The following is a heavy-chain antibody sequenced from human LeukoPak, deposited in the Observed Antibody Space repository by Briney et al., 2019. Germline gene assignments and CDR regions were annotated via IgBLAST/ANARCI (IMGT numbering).Heavy chain of an antibody. Sequence: SESLSLTCAVSGGSISSGGYSWSWIRQPPGKGLEWIGYIYYSGSTYYNPSLKSRVTISVDTSKNQFSLKLSSVTAADTAVYYCARASRGSSSTFDYWGQGTLVTVSS. V-gene: IGHV4-30-4*07. D-gene: IGHD6-13*01. CDR2: IYYSGST. CDR1: GGSISSGGYS. J-gene: IGHJ4*02. CDR3: ARASRGSSSTFDY.